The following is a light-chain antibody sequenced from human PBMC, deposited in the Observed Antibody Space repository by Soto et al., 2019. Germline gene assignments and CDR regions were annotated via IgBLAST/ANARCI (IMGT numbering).Light chain of an antibody. CDR3: QQSYSTLSIT. V-gene: IGKV3-20*01. CDR2: GAS. J-gene: IGKJ5*01. Sequence: EIVLTQSPGTLSLSPGERATLSCRASQSVSSSYLAWYQQKPGQAPRLLIYGASSRATGIPDRFSGSGSGTDFTLTISSLQPEDFATYYCQQSYSTLSITFGQGTRLEIK. CDR1: QSVSSSY.